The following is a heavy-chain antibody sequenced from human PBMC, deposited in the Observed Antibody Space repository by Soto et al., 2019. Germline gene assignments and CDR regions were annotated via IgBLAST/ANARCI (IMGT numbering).Heavy chain of an antibody. Sequence: SATLSLTCTLPCYSINSITYYWVLIRQPSGKGLEWIGIMFYSGNTYYNPSLKSRVTLSINTSKNQFSLKLNSVTAADTAVYYCVSPEGYYDSSGYTLDYWGQGTLVTVS. J-gene: IGHJ4*02. CDR2: MFYSGNT. V-gene: IGHV4-39*01. D-gene: IGHD3-22*01. CDR3: VSPEGYYDSSGYTLDY. CDR1: CYSINSITYY.